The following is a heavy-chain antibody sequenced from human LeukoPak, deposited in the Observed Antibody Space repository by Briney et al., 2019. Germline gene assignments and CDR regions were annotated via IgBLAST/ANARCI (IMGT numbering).Heavy chain of an antibody. D-gene: IGHD6-19*01. CDR3: ATTLPWNSIGPPRFRTAC. V-gene: IGHV3-23*01. Sequence: GSLRLSCVPSGFSFSSYAMCWVRQAPGEGLEWVSDISGSCGRTSYAGSVKARLTISRDNSKNTLYLQLNSLRPLYTAVYYCATTLPWNSIGPPRFRTACWGQGTLVTVS. CDR1: GFSFSSYA. J-gene: IGHJ4*02. CDR2: ISGSCGRT.